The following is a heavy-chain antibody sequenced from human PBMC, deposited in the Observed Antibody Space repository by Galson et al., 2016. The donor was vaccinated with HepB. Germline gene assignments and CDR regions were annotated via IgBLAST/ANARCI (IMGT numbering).Heavy chain of an antibody. D-gene: IGHD1-1*01. J-gene: IGHJ3*02. CDR3: ARDWKADI. CDR1: GFTFSSYG. V-gene: IGHV3-30*03. CDR2: ISPDGSNA. Sequence: SLRLSCAASGFTFSSYGMHWVRQAPDKGLECVADISPDGSNAYYVDSVKGRFTISRDNSKTTLFLQMNSLRTDDTAVYYCARDWKADIWGQGTMVTVSS.